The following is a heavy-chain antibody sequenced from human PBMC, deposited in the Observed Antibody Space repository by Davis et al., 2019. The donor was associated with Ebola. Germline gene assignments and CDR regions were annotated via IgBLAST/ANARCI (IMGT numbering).Heavy chain of an antibody. J-gene: IGHJ4*02. CDR3: ARGPRYSLDY. Sequence: PSETLSLTCTASGGSISSHYWSWIRQPPGKGLEWIGYIYYSGSTNYNPSLKSPVTISVDTSKNQFSLKLSSVTAADTAVYYCARGPRYSLDYWGQGTLVTVSS. CDR2: IYYSGST. CDR1: GGSISSHY. V-gene: IGHV4-59*11. D-gene: IGHD3-10*01.